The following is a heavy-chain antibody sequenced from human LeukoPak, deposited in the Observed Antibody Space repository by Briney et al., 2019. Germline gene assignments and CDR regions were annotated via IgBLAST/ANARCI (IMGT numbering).Heavy chain of an antibody. Sequence: PSETLSLTCTVSGGSISSYYWSWIRQPAGKGLEWIGRIYTSGSTNYNPSLKSRVTMSVDTSKNQFSLKLSSVTAADTAVYYCASEEAGYSYSYYFDYWGQGTLVTVSS. D-gene: IGHD5-18*01. V-gene: IGHV4-4*07. J-gene: IGHJ4*02. CDR3: ASEEAGYSYSYYFDY. CDR1: GGSISSYY. CDR2: IYTSGST.